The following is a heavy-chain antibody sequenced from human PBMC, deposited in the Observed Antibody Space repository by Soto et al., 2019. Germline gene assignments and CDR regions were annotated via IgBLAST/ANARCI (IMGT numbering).Heavy chain of an antibody. CDR3: TSSALIDYYYYYGMDV. Sequence: EVQLVESGGGLVQPGGSLKLSCAASGFTFSGSAMHWVRQASGKGLEWDGRIRSKANSYATACAASGKGRFTISRDDSKNTAYLQMNSLKTEDTAVYYCTSSALIDYYYYYGMDVWGQGTTVTVSS. V-gene: IGHV3-73*02. D-gene: IGHD3-22*01. CDR2: IRSKANSYAT. J-gene: IGHJ6*02. CDR1: GFTFSGSA.